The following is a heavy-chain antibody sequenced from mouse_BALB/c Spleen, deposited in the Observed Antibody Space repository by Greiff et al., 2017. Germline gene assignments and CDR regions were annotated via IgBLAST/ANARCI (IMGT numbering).Heavy chain of an antibody. J-gene: IGHJ4*01. D-gene: IGHD1-1*01. CDR3: TRSLITTVVERAMDY. CDR2: IYPGNSDT. Sequence: VQLKQSGTVLARPGASVKMSCKASGYSFTSYWMHWVKQRPGQGLEWIGAIYPGNSDTSYNQKFKGKAKLTAVTSASTAYMELSSLTNEDSAVYYCTRSLITTVVERAMDYWGQGTSVTVSS. CDR1: GYSFTSYW. V-gene: IGHV1-5*01.